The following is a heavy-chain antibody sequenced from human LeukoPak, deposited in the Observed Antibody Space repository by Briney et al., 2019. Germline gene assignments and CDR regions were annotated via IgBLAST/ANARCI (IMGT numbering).Heavy chain of an antibody. J-gene: IGHJ4*02. D-gene: IGHD5-24*01. Sequence: GGSLRLSCAASGFTFSKAWMSWGRQAPGKGGEWGGRVENKTDGGTTEYAAPVKGRFTISRDESENTLYLQMNSLKTEDTAVYYCTTDSTDDYNYGRHFDYWGQGTLVTVSS. V-gene: IGHV3-15*04. CDR1: GFTFSKAW. CDR2: VENKTDGGTT. CDR3: TTDSTDDYNYGRHFDY.